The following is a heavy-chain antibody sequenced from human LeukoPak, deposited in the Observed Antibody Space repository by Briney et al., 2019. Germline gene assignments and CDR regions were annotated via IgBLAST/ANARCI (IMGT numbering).Heavy chain of an antibody. D-gene: IGHD6-19*01. V-gene: IGHV4-59*08. J-gene: IGHJ2*01. Sequence: PSETLSLTCTVSGGSISSYYWSWIRQPPGKGLEWIGYIYYSGSTNYNPSLKSRVTISVDTSKNQFSLKLSSVTAADTAVYYCARLGTRGSGWYVGIIPYWYFDLWGRGTLVTVSS. CDR2: IYYSGST. CDR3: ARLGTRGSGWYVGIIPYWYFDL. CDR1: GGSISSYY.